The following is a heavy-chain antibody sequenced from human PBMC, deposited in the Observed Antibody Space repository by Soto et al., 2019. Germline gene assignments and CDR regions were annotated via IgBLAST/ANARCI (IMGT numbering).Heavy chain of an antibody. CDR3: AHRVLRTVFGLVTTTAIYFDF. J-gene: IGHJ4*02. D-gene: IGHD3-3*01. Sequence: ITLKESGPTVGKPTETLTLTCTFSGFSLTTSGVGVGWVRQSPGKSPEWLALIYWDDDKRYSTSLKSRLTSPKDTSKDQVVLTMANVDPADTATYYCAHRVLRTVFGLVTTTAIYFDFWGQGTPVVVSS. V-gene: IGHV2-5*02. CDR1: GFSLTTSGVG. CDR2: IYWDDDK.